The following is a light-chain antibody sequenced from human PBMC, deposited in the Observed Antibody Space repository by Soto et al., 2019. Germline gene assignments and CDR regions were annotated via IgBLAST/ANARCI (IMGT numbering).Light chain of an antibody. J-gene: IGLJ3*02. CDR2: GND. CDR3: ATWSDSLKGWV. CDR1: SSDIGSNS. V-gene: IGLV1-44*01. Sequence: QSVLTQPPSASRTPGQRVTIPWSGSSSDIGSNSVNWYQQLPGAAPRLLIYGNDHRPSGVPDRFSASKSGTSASLAISGLRSEDEAFYYCATWSDSLKGWVFGGGTKLTVL.